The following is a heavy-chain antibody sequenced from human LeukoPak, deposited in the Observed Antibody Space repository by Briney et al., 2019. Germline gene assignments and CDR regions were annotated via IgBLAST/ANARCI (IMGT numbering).Heavy chain of an antibody. V-gene: IGHV3-73*01. CDR3: TRPGN. CDR1: GFTFIGSA. CDR2: IRSKANSYAT. J-gene: IGHJ4*02. Sequence: GGSLRLSCAASGFTFIGSAMHTVRQASGKGLEWVGRIRSKANSYATAYAASVKGRFTISRDDSKNTAYLQMNSLKSEDTAVYYCTRPGNWGQGTLVTVSS. D-gene: IGHD6-13*01.